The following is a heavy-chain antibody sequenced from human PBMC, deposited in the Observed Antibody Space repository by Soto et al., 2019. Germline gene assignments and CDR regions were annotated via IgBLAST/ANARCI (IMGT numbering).Heavy chain of an antibody. CDR3: ATPSSSGNAFDI. D-gene: IGHD6-19*01. CDR2: IYHSGST. CDR1: GGSISSSNW. Sequence: QVQLQESGPGLVKPSGTLSLTCAVSGGSISSSNWWSWVRQPPGKGLEWIGEIYHSGSTNYNPSLKSRXXIXVXXSTNQVSLKLSSVTAADTAVYYCATPSSSGNAFDIWGQGTMVTVSS. V-gene: IGHV4-4*02. J-gene: IGHJ3*02.